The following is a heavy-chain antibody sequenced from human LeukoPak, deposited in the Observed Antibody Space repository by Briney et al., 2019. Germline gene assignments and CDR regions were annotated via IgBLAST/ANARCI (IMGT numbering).Heavy chain of an antibody. CDR2: IYYSVSP. CDR3: ARYYGGLDY. J-gene: IGHJ4*02. CDR1: GGSISSHY. D-gene: IGHD4-23*01. V-gene: IGHV4-59*11. Sequence: SETLSLTCTVSGGSISSHYWSWIRQPPGKGLEWIGYIYYSVSPNYNPSLKSRVTMSVDTSKNQSPLKLSSVTAADTAVYYCARYYGGLDYWGQGTLVTVSS.